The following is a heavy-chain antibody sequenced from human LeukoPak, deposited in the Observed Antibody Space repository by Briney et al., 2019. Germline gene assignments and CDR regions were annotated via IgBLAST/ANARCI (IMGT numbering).Heavy chain of an antibody. CDR1: GYSFTSYG. J-gene: IGHJ4*02. CDR2: VSVYNGNT. D-gene: IGHD6-19*01. V-gene: IGHV1-18*01. Sequence: GASVKVSCKASGYSFTSYGISWVRQAPGQGLEWMGWVSVYNGNTNYAQRLQGRVTMTTDTSTSTAYMELRSLRSDDTAVYYCAREMAQQWLVPDYWGQGTLVTVSS. CDR3: AREMAQQWLVPDY.